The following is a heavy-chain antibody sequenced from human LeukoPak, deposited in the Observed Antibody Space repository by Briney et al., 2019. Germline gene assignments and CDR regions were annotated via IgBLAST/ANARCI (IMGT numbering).Heavy chain of an antibody. D-gene: IGHD4-17*01. CDR1: GFTLSNYW. CDR2: INADGSSA. V-gene: IGHV3-74*01. J-gene: IGHJ4*02. CDR3: ARATMTTDY. Sequence: GGSLRLSCAASGFTLSNYWMHWVRQAPGKGLVWVSRINADGSSASYADSVKGRFTISRDNAKNTLYLQMNSLRAEDTAVYYCARATMTTDYWGQGTLVTVSS.